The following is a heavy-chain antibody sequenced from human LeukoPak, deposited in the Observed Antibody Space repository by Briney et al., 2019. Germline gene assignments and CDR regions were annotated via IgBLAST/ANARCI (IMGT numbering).Heavy chain of an antibody. V-gene: IGHV3-21*01. J-gene: IGHJ4*02. CDR2: ISSSSSYI. D-gene: IGHD5-18*01. CDR3: ARSHTAMVTYDY. CDR1: GFTFSSYS. Sequence: GGSLRLSCAASGFTFSSYSMNWVRQAPGKGLEWVSYISSSSSYIYYADSVKGRFTISRDNAKNSLYLQMNSLRAEGTAVYYCARSHTAMVTYDYWGQGTLVTVSS.